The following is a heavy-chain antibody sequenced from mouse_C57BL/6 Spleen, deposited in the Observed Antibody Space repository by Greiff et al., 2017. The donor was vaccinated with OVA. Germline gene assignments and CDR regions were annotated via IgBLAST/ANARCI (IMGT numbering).Heavy chain of an antibody. CDR3: ARWITMVTTDY. D-gene: IGHD2-2*01. CDR1: GYTFTSYW. J-gene: IGHJ2*01. V-gene: IGHV1-55*01. Sequence: QVQLQQSGAELVKPGASVKMSCKASGYTFTSYWITWVKQRPGQGLEWIGDIYPGSGSTNYNEKFKSKATLTVDTSSSTAYMQLSSLTSEDSAVYYCARWITMVTTDYWGQGTTLTVSS. CDR2: IYPGSGST.